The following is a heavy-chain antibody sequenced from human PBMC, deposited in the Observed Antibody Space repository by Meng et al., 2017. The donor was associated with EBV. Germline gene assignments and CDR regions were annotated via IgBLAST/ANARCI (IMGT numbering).Heavy chain of an antibody. J-gene: IGHJ4*02. Sequence: EGRWVESGGGLTQPGGSLGLSCAASGFTVSSNYMSWFRQAPGKGLEWVSVIYSGGSTYYADSVKGRFTISRDNSKNTLYLQMNSLRAEDTAVYYCAKHRLGPLDYWGQGTLVTVSS. V-gene: IGHV3-53*01. CDR2: IYSGGST. CDR3: AKHRLGPLDY. CDR1: GFTVSSNY. D-gene: IGHD5-12*01.